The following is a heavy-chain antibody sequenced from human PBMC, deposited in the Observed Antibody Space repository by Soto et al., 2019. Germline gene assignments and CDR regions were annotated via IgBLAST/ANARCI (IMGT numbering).Heavy chain of an antibody. CDR2: IYYSGST. V-gene: IGHV4-39*02. J-gene: IGHJ4*02. CDR1: GGSISSSSYY. CDR3: AREGFNDYGDYQYYFDY. Sequence: SETLSLTCTVSGGSISSSSYYWGWIRQPPGKGLEWIGSIYYSGSTYYNPSLKSRVTISVDTSKNQFSLKLSSVTAADTAVYYCAREGFNDYGDYQYYFDYWGQGTLVTVSS. D-gene: IGHD4-17*01.